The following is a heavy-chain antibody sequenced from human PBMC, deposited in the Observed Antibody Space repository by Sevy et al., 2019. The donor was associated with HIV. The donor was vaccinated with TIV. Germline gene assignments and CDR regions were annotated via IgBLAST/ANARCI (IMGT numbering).Heavy chain of an antibody. D-gene: IGHD6-13*01. Sequence: ASVKVSCKASGFTFTGYKIYWVRQAPGQGLEWMGWIDPYTGDTNYARNFKGMVTITRDTSINTAYMELSRLRSDDTAMYYCASGSSTWYNYYYYMDVWGKGTTVTVSS. CDR1: GFTFTGYK. CDR2: IDPYTGDT. CDR3: ASGSSTWYNYYYYMDV. V-gene: IGHV1-2*02. J-gene: IGHJ6*03.